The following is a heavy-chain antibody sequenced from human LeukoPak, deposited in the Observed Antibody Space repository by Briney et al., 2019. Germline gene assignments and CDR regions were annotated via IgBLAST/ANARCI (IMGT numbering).Heavy chain of an antibody. CDR1: GGTFSSYA. CDR3: ASRITIFGVDNDY. CDR2: IILIFGTA. V-gene: IGHV1-69*05. J-gene: IGHJ4*02. D-gene: IGHD3-3*01. Sequence: ASVTVSCKASGGTFSSYAISWVRQAPGQGLEWMGGIILIFGTANYAQKFQGRVTITTDESTSTAYMELSSLRSEDTAVYYCASRITIFGVDNDYWGQGTLVTVSS.